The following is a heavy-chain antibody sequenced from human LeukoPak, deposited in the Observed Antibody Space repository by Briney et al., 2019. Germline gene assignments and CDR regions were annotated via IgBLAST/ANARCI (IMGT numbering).Heavy chain of an antibody. CDR2: IYTSGST. D-gene: IGHD2-21*02. CDR3: ARQSNCGGDCHLIWFDP. J-gene: IGHJ5*02. Sequence: SGTLSLTRTVSGGSISSDYWIWIRQSAGKGLEWIGRIYTSGSTNYNPSLKSRVTMSVDTSKNQFSLKLTSVTAADTAVYYCARQSNCGGDCHLIWFDPWGQGTLVTVSS. CDR1: GGSISSDY. V-gene: IGHV4-4*07.